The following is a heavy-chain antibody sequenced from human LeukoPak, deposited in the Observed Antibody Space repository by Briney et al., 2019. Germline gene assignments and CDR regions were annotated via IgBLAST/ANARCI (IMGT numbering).Heavy chain of an antibody. Sequence: SVKVSCKASGGTFSSYAISWVRQAPGQGLEWLGGIIPIFGTANYAQKFQGRVTITADESTSTAYMELSSLRSEDTAAYYCARALIAAGVPFDYWGQGTLVTVSS. J-gene: IGHJ4*02. V-gene: IGHV1-69*13. D-gene: IGHD6-13*01. CDR2: IIPIFGTA. CDR1: GGTFSSYA. CDR3: ARALIAAGVPFDY.